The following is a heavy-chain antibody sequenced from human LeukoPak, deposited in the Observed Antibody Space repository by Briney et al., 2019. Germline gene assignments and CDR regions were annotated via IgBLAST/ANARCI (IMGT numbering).Heavy chain of an antibody. D-gene: IGHD3-10*01. CDR2: INHSGST. V-gene: IGHV4-34*01. CDR3: ARGDKREFAYYFDY. J-gene: IGHJ4*02. Sequence: SSETLSLTCAVYGGSFSGYYWSWIRQPPGKGLEWIGEINHSGSTNYNPSLKSRVTISVDTSKNQFSLKLSSVTAADTAVYYCARGDKREFAYYFDYWGQGTLVTASS. CDR1: GGSFSGYY.